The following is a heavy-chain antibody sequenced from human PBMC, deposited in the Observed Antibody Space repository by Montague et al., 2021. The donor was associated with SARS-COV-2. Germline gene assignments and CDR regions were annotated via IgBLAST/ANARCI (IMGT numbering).Heavy chain of an antibody. Sequence: SETLSLTCTVSGRSVISDTYFWSWIRQPPGKGLEWIAYIYDSDTTNNNPSFWSRVSMSSDRSKNQFSLKLTSVTPADTAVYYCARAANILSGFYNHPFEYWGQGILVTVSS. CDR2: IYDSDTT. D-gene: IGHD3-9*01. J-gene: IGHJ4*02. CDR3: ARAANILSGFYNHPFEY. CDR1: GRSVISDTYF. V-gene: IGHV4-61*01.